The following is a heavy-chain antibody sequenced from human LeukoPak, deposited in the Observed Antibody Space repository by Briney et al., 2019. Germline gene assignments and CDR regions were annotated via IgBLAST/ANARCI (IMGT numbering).Heavy chain of an antibody. V-gene: IGHV1-24*01. CDR3: ATGMSIAAHSFDY. CDR2: FDPEDGET. CDR1: GYTLTELS. Sequence: ASVKVSCKVSGYTLTELSMHWVRQAPGKGLEWMGGFDPEDGETIYAQKFQGRVTMTEDTSTDTAYMELSSLRSEDTVVYYCATGMSIAAHSFDYWGQGTLVTVSS. D-gene: IGHD6-6*01. J-gene: IGHJ4*02.